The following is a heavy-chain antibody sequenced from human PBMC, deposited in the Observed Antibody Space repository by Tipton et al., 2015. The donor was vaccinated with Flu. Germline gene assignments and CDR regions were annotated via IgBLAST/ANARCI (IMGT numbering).Heavy chain of an antibody. CDR2: ICPGSP. V-gene: IGHV4-38-2*01. Sequence: TLSLTCSVSGASIGSPYCWGWVRQPPGKGLEWIGNICPGSPYYNPSLKSRVTISVARSKNQFSLRLTSVTAADTAVYFCARRDFSNYVSEPKNWFDFWGQGSLVNVSS. CDR1: GASIGSPYC. CDR3: ARRDFSNYVSEPKNWFDF. J-gene: IGHJ5*01. D-gene: IGHD4-11*01.